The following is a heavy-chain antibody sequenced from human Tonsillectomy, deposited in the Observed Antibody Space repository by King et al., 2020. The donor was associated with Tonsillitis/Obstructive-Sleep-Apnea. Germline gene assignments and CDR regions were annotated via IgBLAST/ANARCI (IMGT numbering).Heavy chain of an antibody. J-gene: IGHJ4*02. D-gene: IGHD5-12*01. Sequence: VQLQQWGAGLLKPSEPLSLTCAVYGGSFSGYYWSWIRQPPGKGLEWIGEINHSGSTNYNPSLKSRVTISVDTSKNQFSLKLSSVTAADTAVYYCAREYSGYDYAYWGQGTLVTVSS. CDR3: AREYSGYDYAY. CDR1: GGSFSGYY. V-gene: IGHV4-34*01. CDR2: INHSGST.